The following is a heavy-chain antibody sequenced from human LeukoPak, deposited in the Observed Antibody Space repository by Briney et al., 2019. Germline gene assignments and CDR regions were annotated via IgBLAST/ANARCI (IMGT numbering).Heavy chain of an antibody. J-gene: IGHJ6*03. CDR2: IYYSGST. Sequence: SETLPLTCTVSGGSISSSSYYWGWIRQPPGKGLEWIGSIYYSGSTYYNPSLKSRVTISVDTSKNQFSPKLSSVTAADTAVYYCARDLLNHIAPYYYMDVWGKGTTVTVSS. V-gene: IGHV4-39*07. CDR3: ARDLLNHIAPYYYMDV. CDR1: GGSISSSSYY. D-gene: IGHD6-13*01.